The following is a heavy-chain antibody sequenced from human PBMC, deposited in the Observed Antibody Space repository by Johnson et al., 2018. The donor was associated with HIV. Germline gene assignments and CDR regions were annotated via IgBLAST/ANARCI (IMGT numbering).Heavy chain of an antibody. D-gene: IGHD4-17*01. CDR3: AKAYGYYPYDAFDI. V-gene: IGHV3-30*02. Sequence: QEQLVESGGGVVQPGGSLRLSCAASGFTFSSYGMHWVRQAPGKGLEWVAFIRYDGSNKYYADSVKGRFTISRDNSKNTLYLQMNSLRAEDTAVYYCAKAYGYYPYDAFDICGQGTMVTVSS. CDR2: IRYDGSNK. J-gene: IGHJ3*02. CDR1: GFTFSSYG.